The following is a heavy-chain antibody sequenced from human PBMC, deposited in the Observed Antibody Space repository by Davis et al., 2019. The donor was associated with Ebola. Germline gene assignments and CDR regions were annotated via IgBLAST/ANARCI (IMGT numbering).Heavy chain of an antibody. CDR3: ARVVATGMYYYYYGMDV. CDR2: IYPGDSDT. V-gene: IGHV5-51*01. Sequence: GESLKISCKASGYSFTNYWIGWVRQMPGKGLEWMGIIYPGDSDTRYSPSFQGQVSISADKSISTAYLQWSSLKASDTAMFYCARVVATGMYYYYYGMDVWGKGTTVTVSS. J-gene: IGHJ6*04. CDR1: GYSFTNYW. D-gene: IGHD5-12*01.